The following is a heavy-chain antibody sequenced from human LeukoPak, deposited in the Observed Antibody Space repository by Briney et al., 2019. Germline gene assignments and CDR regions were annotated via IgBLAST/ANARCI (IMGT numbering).Heavy chain of an antibody. CDR3: ARRAGAYTHPYDY. J-gene: IGHJ4*02. CDR2: ISGSDAGT. D-gene: IGHD3-16*01. CDR1: GFTFNSYA. V-gene: IGHV3-23*01. Sequence: GGSLRLSCAASGFTFNSYAMSWVRQAPGKGLEWVSAISGSDAGTYYADSVKGRFTISIDNSKNTLYLQMNSLRAEDTAVYYCARRAGAYTHPYDYWGQGTLVTVS.